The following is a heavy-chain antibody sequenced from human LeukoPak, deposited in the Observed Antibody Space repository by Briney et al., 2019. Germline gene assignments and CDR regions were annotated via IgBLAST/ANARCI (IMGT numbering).Heavy chain of an antibody. CDR3: ARPGLSTGDLFYFDY. D-gene: IGHD7-27*01. CDR2: IWYDGSNK. Sequence: GRSLRLSCAASGFTFSSYGMHWVRQAPGKGLEWVAVIWYDGSNKYYADSVKGRFTISRDNSKNTLYLQMNSLRVEDTAVYCCARPGLSTGDLFYFDYWGQGTLVTVSS. CDR1: GFTFSSYG. J-gene: IGHJ4*02. V-gene: IGHV3-33*01.